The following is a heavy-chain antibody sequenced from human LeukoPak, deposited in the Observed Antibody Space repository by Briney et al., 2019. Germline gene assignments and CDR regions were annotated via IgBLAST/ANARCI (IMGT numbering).Heavy chain of an antibody. CDR3: ARVPSYSSSSWFDP. J-gene: IGHJ5*02. Sequence: PSETLSLTCAVSGYSFSSGYYWGWIRQPPGKGLEWIGSIYHSGSTYYNPSLKSRVTMSVDTSKNQFSLKLSSVTAADTAVYYCARVPSYSSSSWFDPWGQGTLVTVSS. V-gene: IGHV4-38-2*01. CDR2: IYHSGST. D-gene: IGHD6-6*01. CDR1: GYSFSSGYY.